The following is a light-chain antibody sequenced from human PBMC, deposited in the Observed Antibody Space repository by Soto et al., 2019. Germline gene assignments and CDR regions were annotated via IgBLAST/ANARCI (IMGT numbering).Light chain of an antibody. CDR2: KAS. CDR1: QTISSW. CDR3: QHWTSYSEA. J-gene: IGKJ1*01. Sequence: DIQMTQSPSTLSGSVGDRVTITCRASQTISSWLAWSQQKPWKAPKLLINKASTLKSGVPSRFSGSGSGTEFSLTVTSLQPDDFATYCTQHWTSYSEAFGQGTKVELK. V-gene: IGKV1-5*03.